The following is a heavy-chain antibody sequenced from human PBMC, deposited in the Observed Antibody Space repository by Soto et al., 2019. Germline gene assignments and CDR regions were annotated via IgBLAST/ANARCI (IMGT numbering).Heavy chain of an antibody. CDR1: GFTFSTYS. Sequence: GGSLRLSCAASGFTFSTYSMNWVRQAPGKGLEWVSSITTSSAYIYYADSVMGRFTISRDNAKNSLYLQMNSLRVEDTAVYYCARDKAGGPGGYYNGYGMDVWGQGTTVTVSS. CDR2: ITTSSAYI. CDR3: ARDKAGGPGGYYNGYGMDV. D-gene: IGHD3-10*01. V-gene: IGHV3-21*01. J-gene: IGHJ6*02.